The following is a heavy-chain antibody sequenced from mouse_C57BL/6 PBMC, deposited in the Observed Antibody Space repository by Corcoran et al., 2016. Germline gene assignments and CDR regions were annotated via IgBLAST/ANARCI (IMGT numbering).Heavy chain of an antibody. Sequence: QVQLQQPGAEFVKSGASVKLSCMASGYTFSSYWIHWVKRRPGRGLEWIGWIDPQSGGSKYNEKFTSKATLTVDKPSSTAYMQRNSLTSEDSAVYYCARSLTWLDYWGQGTTLTVSS. V-gene: IGHV1-72*01. D-gene: IGHD1-1*01. J-gene: IGHJ2*01. CDR2: IDPQSGGS. CDR1: GYTFSSYW. CDR3: ARSLTWLDY.